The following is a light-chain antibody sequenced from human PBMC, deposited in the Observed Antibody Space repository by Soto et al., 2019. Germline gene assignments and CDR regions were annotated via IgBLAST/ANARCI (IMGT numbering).Light chain of an antibody. J-gene: IGKJ5*01. CDR2: GAS. V-gene: IGKV3-20*01. CDR3: QQYGNSPQIT. CDR1: QSVRNSY. Sequence: EIVLTQSPGTLSLSPGERATLSCRASQSVRNSYLAWYQQKPGQAPRLLMSGASSRSTGIPDRFSGNGSGTDFTLTISRLEPEDFAVYYRQQYGNSPQITFGQGTRLEI.